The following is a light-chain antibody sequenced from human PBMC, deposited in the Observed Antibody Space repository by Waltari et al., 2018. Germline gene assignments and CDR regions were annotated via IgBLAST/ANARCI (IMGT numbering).Light chain of an antibody. CDR1: AFPKQS. J-gene: IGLJ3*02. CDR3: QAADINGLSWV. V-gene: IGLV3-25*03. Sequence: SSELTQPPSVSVSPGQTARITCFGDAFPKQSANWYKHKSGQAPVQIIYTDSERPSEITERFSGSTSGTTVTLTISGVQAQDEADYYCQAADINGLSWVFGGGTKLTVL. CDR2: TDS.